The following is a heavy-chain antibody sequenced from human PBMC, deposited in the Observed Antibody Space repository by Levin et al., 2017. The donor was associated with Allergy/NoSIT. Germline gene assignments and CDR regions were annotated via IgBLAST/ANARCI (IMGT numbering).Heavy chain of an antibody. V-gene: IGHV4-59*01. CDR1: GGSISSYY. CDR3: ARFSGPRFDY. Sequence: GSLRLSCTVSGGSISSYYWSWIRQPPGKGLEWIGYIYYSGSTNYNPSLKSRVTISVDTSKNQFSLKLSSVTAADTAVYFCARFSGPRFDYWGQGTLVTVSS. CDR2: IYYSGST. D-gene: IGHD6-25*01. J-gene: IGHJ4*02.